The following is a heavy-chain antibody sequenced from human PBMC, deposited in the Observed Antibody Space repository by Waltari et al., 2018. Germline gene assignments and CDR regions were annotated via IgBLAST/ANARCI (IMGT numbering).Heavy chain of an antibody. Sequence: QVQLQESGPGLVKPSETLSLTCTVSGGSISSHYWSWIRQPPGKGLEWIGYIYYSGGTNYNPSVKVRATISVDTSKNQFSLKLGSVTAADTAVYYCARMYGSGSYYGRYYYYYMDVWGKGTTVTVSS. CDR2: IYYSGGT. CDR3: ARMYGSGSYYGRYYYYYMDV. V-gene: IGHV4-59*11. CDR1: GGSISSHY. D-gene: IGHD3-10*01. J-gene: IGHJ6*03.